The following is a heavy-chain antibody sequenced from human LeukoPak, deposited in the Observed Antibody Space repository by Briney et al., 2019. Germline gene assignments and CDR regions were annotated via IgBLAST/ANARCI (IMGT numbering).Heavy chain of an antibody. CDR2: IYTSGST. V-gene: IGHV4-4*07. D-gene: IGHD4-23*01. Sequence: PSETLSLTCTVSGGSISSYYWSWIRQPAGKGLEWIGRIYTSGSTNYNPSLKGRVTMSVDTSKNQFSLKLSSVTAADTAVYYCASGSGYGGNSDAFDIWGQGTMVTVSS. J-gene: IGHJ3*02. CDR3: ASGSGYGGNSDAFDI. CDR1: GGSISSYY.